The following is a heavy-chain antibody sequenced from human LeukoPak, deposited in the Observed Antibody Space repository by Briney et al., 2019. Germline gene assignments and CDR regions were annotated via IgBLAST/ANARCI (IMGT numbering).Heavy chain of an antibody. Sequence: PSETLSLTCTVSGGSFSSYYWSWIRQPPGKGLEWIGYIYYSGSTNYNPSLKSRVTISVDTSKNQFSLKLSSVTAADTAVYYCARLVYSSGWYRLDYWGQGTLVPVSS. V-gene: IGHV4-59*08. J-gene: IGHJ4*02. CDR3: ARLVYSSGWYRLDY. CDR2: IYYSGST. CDR1: GGSFSSYY. D-gene: IGHD6-19*01.